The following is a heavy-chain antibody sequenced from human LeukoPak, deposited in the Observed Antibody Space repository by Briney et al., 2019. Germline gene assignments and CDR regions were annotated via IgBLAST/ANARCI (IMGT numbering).Heavy chain of an antibody. CDR1: GSTFSGYG. CDR2: ISYDVSYK. D-gene: IGHD1-1*01. CDR3: AKDALNDLYAFDI. Sequence: GRSLRLSCAASGSTFSGYGMHWVRQAPGKGLEWVAVISYDVSYKYYADSVKGRFTISRDNSKNTLYLQMNSLRAEDTAVYHCAKDALNDLYAFDIWGQGTMVTVSS. V-gene: IGHV3-30*18. J-gene: IGHJ3*02.